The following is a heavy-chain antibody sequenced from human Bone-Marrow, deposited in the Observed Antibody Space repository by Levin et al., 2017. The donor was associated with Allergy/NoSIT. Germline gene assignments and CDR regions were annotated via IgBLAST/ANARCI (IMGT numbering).Heavy chain of an antibody. CDR1: GFTFSSYA. CDR3: AKAVVAASSFRWYFDL. D-gene: IGHD6-13*01. J-gene: IGHJ2*01. V-gene: IGHV3-23*01. Sequence: GESLKISCAASGFTFSSYAMSWVRQAPGKGLEWVSAISGGGGNTYYADSVQGRFTISRDNSKNTLYLQMSSLRAEDTAVYSCAKAVVAASSFRWYFDLWGRGTLVTVSS. CDR2: ISGGGGNT.